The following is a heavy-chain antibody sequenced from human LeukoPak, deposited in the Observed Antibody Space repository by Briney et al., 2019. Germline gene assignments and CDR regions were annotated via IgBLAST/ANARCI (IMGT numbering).Heavy chain of an antibody. Sequence: SETLSLTCTVSGDSIISNSSYWGWIRQPPGKGLEWIGSVHYSGSIYYNLSLKSRVTISVDTSKNHFSLKLSSVSAADTAVYYCARDRQPRYYFGSGSVSRSDLGFDFWGQGTMVTVSS. CDR3: ARDRQPRYYFGSGSVSRSDLGFDF. CDR2: VHYSGSI. V-gene: IGHV4-39*07. J-gene: IGHJ3*01. D-gene: IGHD3-10*01. CDR1: GDSIISNSSY.